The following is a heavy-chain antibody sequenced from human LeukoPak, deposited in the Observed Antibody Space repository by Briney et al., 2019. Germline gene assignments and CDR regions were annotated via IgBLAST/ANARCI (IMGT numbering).Heavy chain of an antibody. V-gene: IGHV3-7*03. Sequence: GGSLRLSCEASRFTFSNYWMSWVRQAPGKGLEWVANIKQDGSEKYYVDSVKGRFTISRDNSKNTLYLQMNSLRAEDTAVYYCAKDRSTVVAGRSFDYWGQGTLVTVSS. CDR2: IKQDGSEK. D-gene: IGHD6-19*01. CDR1: RFTFSNYW. CDR3: AKDRSTVVAGRSFDY. J-gene: IGHJ4*02.